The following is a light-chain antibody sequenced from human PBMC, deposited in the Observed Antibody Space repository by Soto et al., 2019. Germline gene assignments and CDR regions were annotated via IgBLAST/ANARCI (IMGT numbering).Light chain of an antibody. Sequence: IVLTHAPATLSCSPGERATLSFRASQSINRHLAWYRQKPGQAPRLLIYDASNRATGIPARFSGSGSGTDFTLTISSLEPEDFAVYYCQQFSSYPLTFGGGTKVDIK. CDR1: QSINRH. CDR2: DAS. J-gene: IGKJ4*01. CDR3: QQFSSYPLT. V-gene: IGKV3-11*01.